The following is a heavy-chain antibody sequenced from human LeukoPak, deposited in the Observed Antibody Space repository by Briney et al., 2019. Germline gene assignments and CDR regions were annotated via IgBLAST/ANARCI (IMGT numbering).Heavy chain of an antibody. D-gene: IGHD3-3*01. CDR2: IYYSGST. CDR1: GGSPSSSSYY. Sequence: SETLSLTCTVSGGSPSSSSYYWGWIRQPPGKGLEWIGSIYYSGSTYYNPSLKSRVTISVDTSKNQFSLKLSSVTAADTAVYYCARSLMSGRPYYYYYMDVWGKGTTVTVSS. V-gene: IGHV4-39*01. J-gene: IGHJ6*03. CDR3: ARSLMSGRPYYYYYMDV.